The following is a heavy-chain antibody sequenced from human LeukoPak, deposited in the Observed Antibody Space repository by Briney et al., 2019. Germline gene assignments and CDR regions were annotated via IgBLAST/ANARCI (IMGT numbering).Heavy chain of an antibody. CDR2: IYATGST. V-gene: IGHV4-61*02. CDR1: GDSFSSVSYY. D-gene: IGHD1-26*01. CDR3: ARGGLLNWFDP. J-gene: IGHJ5*02. Sequence: SETLPLACTVSGDSFSSVSYYWSWIRQPAGKGLEWIGRIYATGSTNYNPSLKSRVTISVDTSKNQFSLKLSSVTAADTAVYYCARGGLLNWFDPWGQGTLVTVSS.